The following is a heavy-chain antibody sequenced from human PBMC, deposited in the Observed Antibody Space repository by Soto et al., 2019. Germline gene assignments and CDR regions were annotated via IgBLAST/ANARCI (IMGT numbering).Heavy chain of an antibody. CDR1: GFTFSSYG. D-gene: IGHD6-13*01. CDR2: IWYDGSNK. J-gene: IGHJ6*03. V-gene: IGHV3-33*01. CDR3: ARTQYSSSWRIYYYYYMDV. Sequence: PGGSLRLSCAASGFTFSSYGMHWVRQAPGKGLEWVAVIWYDGSNKYYADSVKGRFTISRDNSKNTLYLQMNSLRAEDTAVYYCARTQYSSSWRIYYYYYMDVWGKGTTVTVSS.